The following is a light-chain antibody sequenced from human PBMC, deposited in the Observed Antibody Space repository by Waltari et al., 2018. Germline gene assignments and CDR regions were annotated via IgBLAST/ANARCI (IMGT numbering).Light chain of an antibody. CDR2: DVS. Sequence: QSALTQPASVSGSPGQSITISCTGTSSDVGGYNYVSWYQQHPGKAPKLRIYDVSNRPSGVSNRFSGSKSGNTASLTISGLQAEVAADYYCSSYTSSSTLVFGGGTKLTVL. V-gene: IGLV2-14*01. CDR1: SSDVGGYNY. J-gene: IGLJ2*01. CDR3: SSYTSSSTLV.